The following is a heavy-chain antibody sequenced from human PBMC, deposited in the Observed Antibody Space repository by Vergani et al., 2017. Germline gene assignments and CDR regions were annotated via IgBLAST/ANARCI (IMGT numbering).Heavy chain of an antibody. Sequence: VESGGTLVQPGGSLRLSCAVSGFTFSDYWMAWVRQAPGKGLEWVANIDRDGSETIYLDSLKGRFTISRDNAKTTLYLQMNSLRDEDRGVYYCARISGGSAPYLHYWGQGTLVTVAS. CDR2: IDRDGSET. CDR3: ARISGGSAPYLHY. J-gene: IGHJ1*01. CDR1: GFTFSDYW. D-gene: IGHD2-15*01. V-gene: IGHV3-7*01.